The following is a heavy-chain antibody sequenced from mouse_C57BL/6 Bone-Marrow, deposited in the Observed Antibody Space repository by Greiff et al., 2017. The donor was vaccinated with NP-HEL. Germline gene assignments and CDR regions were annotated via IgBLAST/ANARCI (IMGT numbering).Heavy chain of an antibody. V-gene: IGHV3-6*01. CDR2: ISYDGSN. CDR1: GYSITSGYY. D-gene: IGHD2-1*01. J-gene: IGHJ2*01. CDR3: ARAGDGNYEGDY. Sequence: EVKLMESGPGLVKPSQSLSLTCSVTGYSITSGYYWNWIRQFPGNKLEWMGYISYDGSNNYNPSLKNRISITRDTSKNQFFLKLNSVTTEDTATYYCARAGDGNYEGDYWGQGTTLTVSS.